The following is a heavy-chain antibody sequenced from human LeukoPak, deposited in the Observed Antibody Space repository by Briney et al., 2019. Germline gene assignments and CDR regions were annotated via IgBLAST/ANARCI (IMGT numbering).Heavy chain of an antibody. Sequence: GGSLRLSCAASGFTFSSYGMSCVRQAPGKGPEWVSAISGSGSSTYYIDSVKGRFTISRDNSKNTLYLQMNSLRAEDTAVYYCVKCEAYYGSGTYIDYWGQGILVTVYS. CDR2: ISGSGSST. CDR1: GFTFSSYG. V-gene: IGHV3-23*01. CDR3: VKCEAYYGSGTYIDY. J-gene: IGHJ4*02. D-gene: IGHD3-10*01.